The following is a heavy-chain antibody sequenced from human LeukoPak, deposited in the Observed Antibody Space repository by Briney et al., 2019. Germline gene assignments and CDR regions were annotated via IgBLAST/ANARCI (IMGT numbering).Heavy chain of an antibody. CDR2: IYYSGST. V-gene: IGHV4-59*01. J-gene: IGHJ4*02. CDR1: GGSISSYY. D-gene: IGHD3-22*01. Sequence: SETLSLTCTASGGSISSYYWSWIRQPPGKGLEWIGYIYYSGSTNYNPSLKSRVTISVDTSKNQFSLKLSSVTAADTAVYYCARGDYYDSSGYSDYFDYWGQGTLVTVSS. CDR3: ARGDYYDSSGYSDYFDY.